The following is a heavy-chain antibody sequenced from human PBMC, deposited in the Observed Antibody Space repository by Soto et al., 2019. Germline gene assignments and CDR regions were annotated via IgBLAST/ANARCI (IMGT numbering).Heavy chain of an antibody. CDR1: GGSFSGYY. J-gene: IGHJ4*02. Sequence: SETLSLTCAVYGGSFSGYYWSWIRQPPGKGLEWIGEINHSGSTNYNPSLKSRVTISVDTSKNQFSLKLSSVTAADTAVYYCARAGGEYYDSWSGYYYYFDYWGQGTLVTVSS. D-gene: IGHD3-3*01. CDR3: ARAGGEYYDSWSGYYYYFDY. CDR2: INHSGST. V-gene: IGHV4-34*01.